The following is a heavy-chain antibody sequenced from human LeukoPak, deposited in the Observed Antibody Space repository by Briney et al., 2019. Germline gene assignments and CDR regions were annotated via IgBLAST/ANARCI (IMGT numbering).Heavy chain of an antibody. CDR1: GFTFRSYD. V-gene: IGHV3-13*01. CDR3: ARARGSGWYVNWSDP. J-gene: IGHJ5*02. D-gene: IGHD6-19*01. Sequence: PGGSLRLSCGASGFTFRSYDMHWVRQATGKGLEWVSGIATAGDTYYPGSVKGRFTISRENAKNSLYLQMNSLRAEDTAVYYCARARGSGWYVNWSDPWGQGTLVTVSS. CDR2: IATAGDT.